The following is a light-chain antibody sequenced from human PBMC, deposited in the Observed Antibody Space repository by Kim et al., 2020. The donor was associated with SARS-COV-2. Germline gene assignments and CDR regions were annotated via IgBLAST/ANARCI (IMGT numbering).Light chain of an antibody. J-gene: IGLJ3*02. V-gene: IGLV1-44*01. Sequence: QSVLTQPPSASGTPGQRVTISCSGSSSNIGSNTVHWYQHLPGTAPKLLIYDNNQRPSGVPDRFSGSKSGTSASLAISGLQSEDEADYYCAAWDDSMKEVFGGGTQLTVL. CDR3: AAWDDSMKEV. CDR2: DNN. CDR1: SSNIGSNT.